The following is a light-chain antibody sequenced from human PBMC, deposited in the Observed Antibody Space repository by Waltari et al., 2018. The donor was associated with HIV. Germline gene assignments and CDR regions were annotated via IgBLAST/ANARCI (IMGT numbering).Light chain of an antibody. V-gene: IGLV1-40*01. CDR3: QSYDSSLKVI. CDR1: SSNTGAGYD. CDR2: DNT. J-gene: IGLJ2*01. Sequence: QSVRTQPPSVPGAPGQRVTISCTGTSSNTGAGYDVHWYQQFPGSFPRLLIYDNTNRPSGVPDRFSGSKSGTSASLAISGLQAEDEADYYCQSYDSSLKVIFGGGTKVTVL.